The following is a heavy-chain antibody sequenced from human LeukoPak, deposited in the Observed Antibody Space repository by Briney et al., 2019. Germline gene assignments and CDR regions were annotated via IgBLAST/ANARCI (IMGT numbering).Heavy chain of an antibody. CDR1: GFTLTTYT. V-gene: IGHV3-23*01. D-gene: IGHD5/OR15-5a*01. CDR3: AKANIVSTIGWYFDL. J-gene: IGHJ2*01. Sequence: GGSLRLSCAASGFTLTTYTIGWVRQVPGKGLDWVSLITAIGSTTYYADSVKGRFTISRDSSTSTLYLQMNTLRAEDTAVYYCAKANIVSTIGWYFDLWGRGTLVSVSS. CDR2: ITAIGSTT.